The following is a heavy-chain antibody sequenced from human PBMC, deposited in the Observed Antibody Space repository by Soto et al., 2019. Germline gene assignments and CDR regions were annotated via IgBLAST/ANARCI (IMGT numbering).Heavy chain of an antibody. V-gene: IGHV3-74*01. J-gene: IGHJ4*02. CDR1: GITFTNYW. CDR2: VDSDGRGT. Sequence: EVQLVESGGGSVQPGGSLRLSCVASGITFTNYWMHWVRQVPGKGLVWVARVDSDGRGTSYADFVTGRFTISRDNAKNTLSLQRTGRRVEDTAMYYCGTVFEHWGQGIPVTVSS. CDR3: GTVFEH.